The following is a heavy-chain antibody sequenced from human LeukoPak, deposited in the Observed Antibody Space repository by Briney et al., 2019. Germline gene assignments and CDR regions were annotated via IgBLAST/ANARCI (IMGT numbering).Heavy chain of an antibody. D-gene: IGHD4-23*01. CDR1: GFTFSSYG. J-gene: IGHJ4*02. V-gene: IGHV3-33*08. CDR3: AKTLGYGGTYYFDY. CDR2: IWYDGSNK. Sequence: GGSLRLSCAASGFTFSSYGMHWVRQAPGKGLEWVAVIWYDGSNKYYADSVKGRFTISRDNSKNTLYLQMNSLRAGDTAVYYCAKTLGYGGTYYFDYWGQGTLVTVSS.